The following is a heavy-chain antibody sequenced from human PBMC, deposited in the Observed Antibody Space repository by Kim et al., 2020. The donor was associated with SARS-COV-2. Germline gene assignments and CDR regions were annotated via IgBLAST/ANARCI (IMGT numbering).Heavy chain of an antibody. CDR2: ISYDGSNK. CDR1: GFTFSSYG. V-gene: IGHV3-30*18. Sequence: GGSLRLSCAASGFTFSSYGMHWVRQAPGKGLEWVAVISYDGSNKYYADSVKGRFTISRDNSKNTLYLQMNSLRAEDTAVYYCAKGGRGLVQVVIDYWGQGTLVTVSS. J-gene: IGHJ4*02. CDR3: AKGGRGLVQVVIDY. D-gene: IGHD2-8*02.